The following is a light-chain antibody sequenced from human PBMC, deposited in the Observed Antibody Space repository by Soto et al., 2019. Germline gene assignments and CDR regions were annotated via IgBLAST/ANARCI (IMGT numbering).Light chain of an antibody. V-gene: IGLV2-14*03. CDR3: SSSTSRTTRV. Sequence: QSALAQPVSVSGSPGQSSTISCTGTTNDFDLYKYVSWYQQHPGKAPKLLIFDVNHRPSGVSNRFSGSKSANTASLTISGLQAEDEADYYCSSSTSRTTRVFGGGTKLTVL. CDR1: TNDFDLYKY. CDR2: DVN. J-gene: IGLJ2*01.